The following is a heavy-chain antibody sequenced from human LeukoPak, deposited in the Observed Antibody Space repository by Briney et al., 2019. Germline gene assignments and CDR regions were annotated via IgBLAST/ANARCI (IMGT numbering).Heavy chain of an antibody. V-gene: IGHV3-7*03. CDR3: ARNNGMDV. Sequence: GGSLRLSCAASGFTLSNHWMTWVRQVPGRGPEWVANVNRDGSETYYLDSVKGRFTISKDNAKNSLYLQVNSLRAEDTALYHCARNNGMDVWGQGTTVIVSS. CDR2: VNRDGSET. J-gene: IGHJ6*02. CDR1: GFTLSNHW.